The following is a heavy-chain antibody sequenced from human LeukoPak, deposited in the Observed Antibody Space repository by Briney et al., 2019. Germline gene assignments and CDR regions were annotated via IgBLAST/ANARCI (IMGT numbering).Heavy chain of an antibody. CDR1: GDSIRDFF. J-gene: IGHJ5*01. V-gene: IGHV4-59*08. CDR2: IYYEGIT. CDR3: ARHPSSGWYWFDS. D-gene: IGHD6-19*01. Sequence: PSETLSLICSVSGDSIRDFFWSWVRQPPGKGLEWIGYIYYEGITNYSPSLKSRATRSVDTSKNQFSLRLKSVTAADTAVYYCARHPSSGWYWFDSWGQGTLVTVSS.